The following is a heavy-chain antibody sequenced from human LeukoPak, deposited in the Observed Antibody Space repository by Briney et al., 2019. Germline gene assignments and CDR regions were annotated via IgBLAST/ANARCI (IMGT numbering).Heavy chain of an antibody. CDR3: AGTYYYGSGSSNFDY. Sequence: SETLSLTCTVSGGSISSSAYYWGWIRQPPGKGLEWIGSVYYSGSTYYNPSLKSRVTISIDTSKNQFSLKLRSVTAADTAVYYCAGTYYYGSGSSNFDYWGQGSLVTVSS. J-gene: IGHJ4*02. CDR2: VYYSGST. D-gene: IGHD3-10*01. V-gene: IGHV4-39*01. CDR1: GGSISSSAYY.